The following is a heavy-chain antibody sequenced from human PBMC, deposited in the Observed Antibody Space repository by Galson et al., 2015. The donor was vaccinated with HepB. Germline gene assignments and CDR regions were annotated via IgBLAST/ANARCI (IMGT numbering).Heavy chain of an antibody. CDR3: ASGRYQPPDF. CDR2: IVPFFGTE. D-gene: IGHD3-10*01. Sequence: SVKVSCKASGGTFRNYAISWVRQAPGQGLEWMGGIVPFFGTESYTEKFQGRVSISADESTSTAYLELSSLRSDDTAVYYCASGRYQPPDFWGQGTLVTVPS. V-gene: IGHV1-69*13. J-gene: IGHJ4*02. CDR1: GGTFRNYA.